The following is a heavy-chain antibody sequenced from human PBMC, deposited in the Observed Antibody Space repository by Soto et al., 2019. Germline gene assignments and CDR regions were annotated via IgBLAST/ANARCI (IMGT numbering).Heavy chain of an antibody. CDR2: ISAYNGNT. CDR1: GYRFISYG. Sequence: GASVKVSCKAFGYRFISYGISWVRQAPGQGLEWMGWISAYNGNTNYAENFQGRLTMTADTSTSTAYMELRSLRSDDTAVYYCARATVVSTNCQWSDPWGQGSLVTVSS. V-gene: IGHV1-18*01. D-gene: IGHD2-2*01. J-gene: IGHJ5*02. CDR3: ARATVVSTNCQWSDP.